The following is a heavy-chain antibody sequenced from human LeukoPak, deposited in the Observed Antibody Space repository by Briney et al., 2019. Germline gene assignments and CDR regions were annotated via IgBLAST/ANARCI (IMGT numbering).Heavy chain of an antibody. Sequence: PGGSLGLSCAGSGFTFNKYAMHWVRQAPGKGLEWVAVISYDGSNKYYADSVKGRFTISRDNSKNTLYLQMNSLRAEDTAVYYCARDKARPSGYFDYWGQGTLVTVSS. CDR3: ARDKARPSGYFDY. CDR2: ISYDGSNK. V-gene: IGHV3-30-3*01. CDR1: GFTFNKYA. J-gene: IGHJ4*02. D-gene: IGHD6-6*01.